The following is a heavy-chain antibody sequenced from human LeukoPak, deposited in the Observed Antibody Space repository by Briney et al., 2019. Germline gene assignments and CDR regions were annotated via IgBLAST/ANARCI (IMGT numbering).Heavy chain of an antibody. J-gene: IGHJ4*02. Sequence: GGSLRLSCAASGFTFSSYAMHWVRQAPGKGLEYVSAISSNGGSTYYANSVKGRFTISRDNSKNTLYLHMGSLRAEDMAVYYCARVFNTAMEFDYWGQGTLVTVSS. CDR3: ARVFNTAMEFDY. D-gene: IGHD5-18*01. CDR2: ISSNGGST. V-gene: IGHV3-64*01. CDR1: GFTFSSYA.